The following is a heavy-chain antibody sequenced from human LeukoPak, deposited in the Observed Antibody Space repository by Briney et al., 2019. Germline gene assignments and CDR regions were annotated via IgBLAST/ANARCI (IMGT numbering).Heavy chain of an antibody. CDR1: GFTFSSYG. CDR2: AYHDGYYGNSQ. D-gene: IGHD3-22*01. J-gene: IGHJ4*02. V-gene: IGHV3-33*01. CDR3: ATGSGYYYGH. Sequence: GRSLRLSCIASGFTFSSYGMHWVRQAPGKGLEWVAVAYHDGYYGNSQYYADSVKGRFTISGDNSEKTLYLQMSSLRAEDTAVYYCATGSGYYYGHWGQGTLVSVSS.